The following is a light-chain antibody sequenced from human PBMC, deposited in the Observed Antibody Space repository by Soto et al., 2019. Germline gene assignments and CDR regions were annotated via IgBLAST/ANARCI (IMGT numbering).Light chain of an antibody. Sequence: DIQMTQSPSTLSASVGDRVTITFLASQSISDWLAWFQQKPGKAPKLMIYDASSLESGVPSRFSGSGSGTEFTLTINSLQPEDFATYYCQQHNSSPWTFGQGTKVDIK. CDR2: DAS. J-gene: IGKJ1*01. CDR3: QQHNSSPWT. CDR1: QSISDW. V-gene: IGKV1-5*01.